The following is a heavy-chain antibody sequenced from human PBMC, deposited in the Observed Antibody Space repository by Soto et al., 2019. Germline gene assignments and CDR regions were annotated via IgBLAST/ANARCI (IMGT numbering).Heavy chain of an antibody. CDR2: IYYSGST. CDR3: ARGRGVAARPFYDY. Sequence: LSLTCTVSGGSISSYYWSWIRQPPGEGLEWIGYIYYSGSTNYNPSLKSRVTISVDTSKNQFSLKLSSVTAADTAVYYCARGRGVAARPFYDYWGQGTLVTVSS. D-gene: IGHD6-6*01. V-gene: IGHV4-59*01. J-gene: IGHJ4*02. CDR1: GGSISSYY.